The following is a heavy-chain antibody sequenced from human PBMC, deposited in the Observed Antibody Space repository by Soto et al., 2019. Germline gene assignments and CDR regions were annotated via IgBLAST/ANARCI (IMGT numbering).Heavy chain of an antibody. CDR2: IYYSGST. CDR1: GGSISSSSYY. J-gene: IGHJ4*02. V-gene: IGHV4-39*01. D-gene: IGHD6-19*01. CDR3: ARHIIAVAGRAIYYFDY. Sequence: SETLSLTCTVSGGSISSSSYYWGWIRQPPGKGLEWIGSIYYSGSTYYNPSLKSRVTISVDTSKNQFSLKLSSVTAADTAVYYCARHIIAVAGRAIYYFDYWGQGTLVTVSS.